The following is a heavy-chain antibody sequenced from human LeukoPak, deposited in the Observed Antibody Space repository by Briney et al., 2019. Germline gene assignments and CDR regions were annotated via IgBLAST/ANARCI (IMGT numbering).Heavy chain of an antibody. J-gene: IGHJ3*02. Sequence: ASVKVSCKASGYTFTGYYMHWVRQAPGQGREWMGWINPNSGGTNYAQKFQGRVTMTRDTSISTAYMELSRLRSDDTAVYYCAGLRYYDSSGYFNRLYAFDIWGQGTMVTVSS. CDR3: AGLRYYDSSGYFNRLYAFDI. V-gene: IGHV1-2*02. CDR2: INPNSGGT. D-gene: IGHD3-22*01. CDR1: GYTFTGYY.